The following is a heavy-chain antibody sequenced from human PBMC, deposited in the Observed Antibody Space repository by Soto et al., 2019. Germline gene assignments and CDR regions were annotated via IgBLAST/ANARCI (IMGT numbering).Heavy chain of an antibody. Sequence: QVQLVQSGAEVKKPGASVKVSCKASGYTFTSYDINWVRQATGQGLEWMGWMNPNSGNTGYAQKFQGRVTMTRNTSISTAYMELSSLRSEVTAVYFCARERAAAGTGGFGPWGQGTLVTVSS. CDR2: MNPNSGNT. D-gene: IGHD6-13*01. J-gene: IGHJ5*02. CDR1: GYTFTSYD. V-gene: IGHV1-8*01. CDR3: ARERAAAGTGGFGP.